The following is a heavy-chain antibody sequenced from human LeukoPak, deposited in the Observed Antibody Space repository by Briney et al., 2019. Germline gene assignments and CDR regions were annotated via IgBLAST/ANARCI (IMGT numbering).Heavy chain of an antibody. CDR3: ARIGYASSSLDY. J-gene: IGHJ4*02. CDR1: GFTFSSYW. Sequence: GGSLRLSCAASGFTFSSYWMTWVRQAPGKGLEWVANINQDGSVKYYVYSVKGRFTISRENAKNSLYLQMNSLRAEDTAVHYCARIGYASSSLDYWGQGTLVTVSS. D-gene: IGHD6-6*01. CDR2: INQDGSVK. V-gene: IGHV3-7*01.